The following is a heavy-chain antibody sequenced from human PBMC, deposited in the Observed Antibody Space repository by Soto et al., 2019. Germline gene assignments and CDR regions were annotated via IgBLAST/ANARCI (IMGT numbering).Heavy chain of an antibody. V-gene: IGHV1-18*01. CDR3: ARTDYYGSGSYYKPDAFDI. D-gene: IGHD3-10*01. CDR1: GYTFTSYG. CDR2: ISAYNGNT. J-gene: IGHJ3*02. Sequence: ASVKVSCKASGYTFTSYGISWVRQAPGQGLEWMGWISAYNGNTNYAQKLQGRVTMTPDTSTSTAYMELRSLRSDDTAVYYCARTDYYGSGSYYKPDAFDIWGQGTMVTVSS.